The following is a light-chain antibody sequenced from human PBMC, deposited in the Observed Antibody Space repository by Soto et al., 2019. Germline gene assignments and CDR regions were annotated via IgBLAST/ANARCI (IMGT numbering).Light chain of an antibody. CDR2: AAS. CDR1: QSVSSSY. J-gene: IGKJ2*01. Sequence: ESVLTQSLGTLSLSPGERAALSCRASQSVSSSYLAWYQQKSGQAPRLLIYAASTRATGIPDRFSGSGSGTDFTLTISRLEPEDFAVYFCQLYGSSPPRYTFGQGTKVDIK. V-gene: IGKV3-20*01. CDR3: QLYGSSPPRYT.